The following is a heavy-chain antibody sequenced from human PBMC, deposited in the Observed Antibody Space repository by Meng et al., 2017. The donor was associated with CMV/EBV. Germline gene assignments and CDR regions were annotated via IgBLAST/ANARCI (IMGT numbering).Heavy chain of an antibody. D-gene: IGHD5-12*01. Sequence: QITFTGAAPPLVTPTHTLPLSSTFSGFSLSTCGVGVGWIRQPPGKALEWLALIYWDDDKRYSPSLRSRLTITKDTSKNQVVLTMTNMDPVDTATYYCALLDVVTNWFDPWGQGTLVTVSS. J-gene: IGHJ5*02. CDR3: ALLDVVTNWFDP. CDR2: IYWDDDK. V-gene: IGHV2-5*02. CDR1: GFSLSTCGVG.